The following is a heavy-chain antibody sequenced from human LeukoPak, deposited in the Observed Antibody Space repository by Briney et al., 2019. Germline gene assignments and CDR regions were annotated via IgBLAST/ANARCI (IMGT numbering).Heavy chain of an antibody. Sequence: GGSLRLSCAASGFAFSSYSMNWVRQAPGKGLEWVSSISSSSSYIYYADSVKGRFTISRDNAKNSLYLQMNSLRAEDTAVYYCARGGSMITFGGVSVSHFDYWGQGTLVTVSS. V-gene: IGHV3-21*01. CDR1: GFAFSSYS. D-gene: IGHD3-16*02. CDR2: ISSSSSYI. CDR3: ARGGSMITFGGVSVSHFDY. J-gene: IGHJ4*02.